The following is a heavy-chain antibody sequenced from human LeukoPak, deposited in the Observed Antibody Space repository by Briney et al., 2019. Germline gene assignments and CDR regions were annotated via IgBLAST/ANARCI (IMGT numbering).Heavy chain of an antibody. Sequence: ASVKVSCKASGYTFTGYYMHWVRQAPGQGLEWMGWINPNSGGTNYAQKFQGRVTMTRDTSISTAYMELSRLRSDDTAVYYCARVGYSYGYYFGYWGQGILVTVSS. CDR2: INPNSGGT. J-gene: IGHJ4*02. CDR3: ARVGYSYGYYFGY. V-gene: IGHV1-2*02. CDR1: GYTFTGYY. D-gene: IGHD5-18*01.